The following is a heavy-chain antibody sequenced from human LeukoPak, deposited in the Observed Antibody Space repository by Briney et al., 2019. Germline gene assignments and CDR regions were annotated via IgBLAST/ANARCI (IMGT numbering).Heavy chain of an antibody. D-gene: IGHD5-12*01. CDR1: GYTFTSYY. CDR2: INPNSGGT. CDR3: ARRAARGGYVGYDY. Sequence: GASLKVSCKASGYTFTSYYMHWVRQAPGQGLEWMGWINPNSGGTNYAQKFQGRVTMTRDTSISTAYMELSRLRSDDTAVYYCARRAARGGYVGYDYWGQGTLVTVSS. J-gene: IGHJ4*02. V-gene: IGHV1-2*02.